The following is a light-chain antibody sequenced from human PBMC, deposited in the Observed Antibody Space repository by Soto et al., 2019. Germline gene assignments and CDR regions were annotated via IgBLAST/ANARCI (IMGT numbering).Light chain of an antibody. CDR1: QDISTN. CDR2: AAS. J-gene: IGKJ5*01. Sequence: DIQMTQSPSSVSASVGDRVTITCRASQDISTNLAWYQQKPGKAPKLLIYAASSLQSGVPPRFSGSGSGTDFTLTISSLQPEDFAIYYCQQANRVPLSFGQGTRLEIK. CDR3: QQANRVPLS. V-gene: IGKV1-12*01.